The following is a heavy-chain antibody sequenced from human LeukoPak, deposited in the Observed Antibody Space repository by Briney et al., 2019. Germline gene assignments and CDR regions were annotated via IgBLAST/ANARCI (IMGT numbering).Heavy chain of an antibody. V-gene: IGHV3-73*01. CDR2: CGRSTDSYTT. J-gene: IGHJ4*02. D-gene: IGHD1-26*01. CDR1: GFTFSGSD. CDR3: YPHKTMAVGEY. Sequence: GGSLRLSCTASGFTFSGSDVHWVRQASGQGLEWVGNCGRSTDSYTTAYAASVKGRFTISRDDSKSTAYLQMNGLKTEDTAVYYCYPHKTMAVGEYWGQGTLVTVSS.